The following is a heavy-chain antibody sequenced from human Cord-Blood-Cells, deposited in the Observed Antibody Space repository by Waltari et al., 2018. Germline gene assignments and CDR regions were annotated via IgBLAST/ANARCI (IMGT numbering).Heavy chain of an antibody. V-gene: IGHV1-69*04. CDR1: GGTFSSYA. CDR2: IIPILGIA. CDR3: AREGDYGGNYDAFDI. J-gene: IGHJ3*02. D-gene: IGHD4-17*01. Sequence: QVQLVQSGAAVKKPGSSVKVSCKASGGTFSSYAIIWVRQAPGQGLEWMGGIIPILGIANYAQKFQGRVTITADESTSTAYMELSSLRSEDTAVYYCAREGDYGGNYDAFDIWGQGTMVTVSS.